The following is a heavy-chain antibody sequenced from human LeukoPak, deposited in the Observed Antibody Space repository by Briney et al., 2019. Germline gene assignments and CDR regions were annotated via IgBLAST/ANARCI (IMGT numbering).Heavy chain of an antibody. CDR3: ARERVGSLWSPNDY. CDR1: GFTFSSYS. Sequence: PGGSLRLSCAASGFTFSSYSMNWVRQAPGKGLEWVSYISSSSTIYYADSVKGRFTISRDNAENSLYLQMNSLRDEDTAVYYCARERVGSLWSPNDYWGQGTLVTVSS. J-gene: IGHJ4*02. V-gene: IGHV3-48*02. D-gene: IGHD1-26*01. CDR2: ISSSSTI.